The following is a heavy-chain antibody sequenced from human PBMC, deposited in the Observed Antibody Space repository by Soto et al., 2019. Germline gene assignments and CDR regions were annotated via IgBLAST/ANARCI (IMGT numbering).Heavy chain of an antibody. V-gene: IGHV4-59*01. CDR1: GGSISSYY. CDR2: IYYSGST. CDR3: ARSYVDTAMDYYYYYYMDV. D-gene: IGHD5-18*01. Sequence: SETLSLTCTVSGGSISSYYWSWIRQPPGKGLEWIGYIYYSGSTNYNPSLKSRVTISVDTSKNQFSLKLSSVTAADTAVYYCARSYVDTAMDYYYYYYMDVWGKGTTVTVSS. J-gene: IGHJ6*03.